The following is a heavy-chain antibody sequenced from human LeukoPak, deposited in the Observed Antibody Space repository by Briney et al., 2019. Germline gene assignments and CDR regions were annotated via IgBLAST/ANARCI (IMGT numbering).Heavy chain of an antibody. CDR1: GFTFSTYW. V-gene: IGHV3-74*01. J-gene: IGHJ4*02. Sequence: PGGSLRLSCAASGFTFSTYWMHWVRQAPGKGLSWVSRVDSDGSTTRYADSVKGRFTISRDNAKNTLYLQTNSLRAEDTAVYYCARERDSSGYPDYWGQGTLVTVSS. CDR3: ARERDSSGYPDY. CDR2: VDSDGSTT. D-gene: IGHD3-22*01.